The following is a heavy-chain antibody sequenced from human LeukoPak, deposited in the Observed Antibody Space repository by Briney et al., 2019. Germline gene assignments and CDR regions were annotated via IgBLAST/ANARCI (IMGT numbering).Heavy chain of an antibody. CDR1: GFTFSNFG. CDR3: ARGWSSGWSY. J-gene: IGHJ4*02. D-gene: IGHD6-19*01. Sequence: GGSLRLSCVASGFTFSNFGIHWVRQAPGKGLEWVSVIYSGGSTYYADSVKGRFTISRDNSKNTLYLQMNSLRAEDTAVYYCARGWSSGWSYWGQGTLVTVSS. V-gene: IGHV3-53*01. CDR2: IYSGGST.